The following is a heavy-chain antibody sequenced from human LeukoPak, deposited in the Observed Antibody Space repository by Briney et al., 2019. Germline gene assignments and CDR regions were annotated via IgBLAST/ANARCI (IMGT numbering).Heavy chain of an antibody. Sequence: ASETLSLTCTVSGGSISSGDYYWSWIRQPPGKGLEWIGYIYYSGSTYYNPSLKSRVTISVDTPKNQFSLKLSSVTAADTAVYYCARVTGYSYGSAEFDYWGQGTLVTVSS. D-gene: IGHD5-18*01. CDR2: IYYSGST. V-gene: IGHV4-30-4*01. J-gene: IGHJ4*02. CDR3: ARVTGYSYGSAEFDY. CDR1: GGSISSGDYY.